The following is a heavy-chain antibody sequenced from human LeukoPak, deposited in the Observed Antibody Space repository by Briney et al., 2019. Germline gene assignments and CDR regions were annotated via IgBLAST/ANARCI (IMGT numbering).Heavy chain of an antibody. J-gene: IGHJ4*02. Sequence: GGSLRLSCAASGFTFSSYGMHWVRQAPGKGLEWVAFIRYDGSNKYYADSVKGRFTISRDSSKNTLYLEMNSLRAEDTAVYYCARDLEGLRWYQDYFDYWGQGTLVTVSS. CDR3: ARDLEGLRWYQDYFDY. V-gene: IGHV3-30*02. D-gene: IGHD6-13*01. CDR1: GFTFSSYG. CDR2: IRYDGSNK.